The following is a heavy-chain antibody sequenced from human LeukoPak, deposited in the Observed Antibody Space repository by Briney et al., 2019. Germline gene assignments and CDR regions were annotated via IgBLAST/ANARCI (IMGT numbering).Heavy chain of an antibody. D-gene: IGHD6-13*01. CDR3: ARRVAAAGTNWFDP. CDR2: ISAYNGNT. V-gene: IGHV1-18*01. CDR1: GYTFTSYG. Sequence: EASVKVSCKASGYTFTSYGISWVRQAPGQGLEWMRWISAYNGNTNYAQKLQGRVTMTTDTSTSTAYMELRSLRSDDTAVYYCARRVAAAGTNWFDPWGQGTLVTVSS. J-gene: IGHJ5*02.